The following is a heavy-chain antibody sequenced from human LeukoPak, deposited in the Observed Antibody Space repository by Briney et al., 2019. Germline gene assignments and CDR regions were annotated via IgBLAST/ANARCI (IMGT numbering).Heavy chain of an antibody. CDR1: GGTFSSYA. D-gene: IGHD1-26*01. V-gene: IGHV1-69*13. CDR2: IIPIFGTA. Sequence: SVKISCKASGGTFSSYAISGVRQAPGHGLVWMGGIIPIFGTANYAQKFQGRVTITADESTSTAYMELSSLRSEDTAVYYCARVGIVGASGPFFDYWGQGTLVTVSS. CDR3: ARVGIVGASGPFFDY. J-gene: IGHJ4*02.